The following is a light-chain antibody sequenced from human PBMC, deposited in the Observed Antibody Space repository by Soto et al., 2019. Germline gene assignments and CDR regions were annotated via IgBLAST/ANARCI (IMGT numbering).Light chain of an antibody. Sequence: DIQMPQSPSSVTASVGDRATITCRASQDIITWLAWYQQKPGKAPNLLIYTASNLQSGVPSRFSGSGSGTHFTLTISSLQPEDFGTYYCQQTDSFPITFGQGTRLEIK. V-gene: IGKV1-12*01. J-gene: IGKJ5*01. CDR1: QDIITW. CDR3: QQTDSFPIT. CDR2: TAS.